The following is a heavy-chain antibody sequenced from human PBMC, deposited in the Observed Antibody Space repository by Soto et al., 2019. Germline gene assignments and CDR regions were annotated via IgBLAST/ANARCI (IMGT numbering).Heavy chain of an antibody. CDR2: IIPAFGSP. Sequence: QVQLVQSGAEVKKPGSSVKVSCKASGGTFSTYSIDWVRQAPGQGLEWMGGIIPAFGSPNYAQRFQGRVTITAEEATSTAYMEPSSLRPGSAADYYWPRAGVAAPEFQYRGHGT. CDR3: PRAGVAAPEFQY. V-gene: IGHV1-69*01. J-gene: IGHJ6*01. D-gene: IGHD6-19*01. CDR1: GGTFSTYS.